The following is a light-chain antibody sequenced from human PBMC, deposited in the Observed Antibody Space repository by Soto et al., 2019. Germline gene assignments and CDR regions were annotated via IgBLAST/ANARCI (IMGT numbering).Light chain of an antibody. J-gene: IGKJ2*01. CDR2: GAS. CDR3: QQYGTSSST. CDR1: LSVSSTY. Sequence: EIVLTQSPGTLSLSPGERATLSCRASLSVSSTYLAWYQQKPGQAPRLLIYGASRRATGIPDRFSGSGSGTDFTLTIGRLEPEDFAVYYCQQYGTSSSTFGQGTKLEIK. V-gene: IGKV3-20*01.